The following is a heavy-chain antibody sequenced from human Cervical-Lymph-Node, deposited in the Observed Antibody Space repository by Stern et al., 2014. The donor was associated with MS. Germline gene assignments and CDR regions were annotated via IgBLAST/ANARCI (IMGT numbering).Heavy chain of an antibody. CDR1: GGTFRTYK. Sequence: QVQLGQSGSEAKKPGASVKVSCKVSGGTFRTYKINWVRQAPGQRLEWMGAIIPIYCTADYAKNFQDRVTIMADESTSEVHMELISLRSEDTGVYYCARLGSGYDSSYLDFWGQGTLVTVSS. CDR2: IIPIYCTA. CDR3: ARLGSGYDSSYLDF. V-gene: IGHV1-69*01. J-gene: IGHJ4*02. D-gene: IGHD5-12*01.